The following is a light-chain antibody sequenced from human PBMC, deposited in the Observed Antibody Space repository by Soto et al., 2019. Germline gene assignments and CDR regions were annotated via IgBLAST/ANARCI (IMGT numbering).Light chain of an antibody. CDR2: DAS. V-gene: IGKV3-11*01. J-gene: IGKJ1*01. CDR3: QQRSNWPWT. CDR1: QSVSSY. Sequence: LKQSPATLSLSKGERATLTCRASQSVSSYLAWYQQKPGQAPRLLIYDASNRATGIPARFSGSGSGTDFTLTISSLEPEDFAVYYCQQRSNWPWTFGQGTMVDIK.